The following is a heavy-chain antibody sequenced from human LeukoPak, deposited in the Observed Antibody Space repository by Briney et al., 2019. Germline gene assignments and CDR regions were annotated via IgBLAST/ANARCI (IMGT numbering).Heavy chain of an antibody. Sequence: GGSMRLSWASGGFSFSSYTMNWVRQAAGKGLEWVSIFSSSSSYIYCADSVKRRFTISRDNAKNALYLQMNSLRVEDTAVYYCARDGRCGGDCYASWGQGTLVTVSS. CDR3: ARDGRCGGDCYAS. V-gene: IGHV3-21*01. CDR2: FSSSSSYI. CDR1: GFSFSSYT. D-gene: IGHD2-21*02. J-gene: IGHJ4*02.